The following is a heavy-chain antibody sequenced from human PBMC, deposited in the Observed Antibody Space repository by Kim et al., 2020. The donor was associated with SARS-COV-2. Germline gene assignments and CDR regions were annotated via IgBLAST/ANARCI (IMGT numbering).Heavy chain of an antibody. CDR1: GFTFNTYG. CDR2: ISYDASNK. V-gene: IGHV3-30*18. J-gene: IGHJ4*02. Sequence: GGSLRLSCAASGFTFNTYGMHWVRQAPGKGLEWVAVISYDASNKYYADSVKGRFTISRDNSKNTLYLQMNSLKIEDTAVYYCAKSFSGRYFGYDYWGQGTQVTVSS. D-gene: IGHD1-26*01. CDR3: AKSFSGRYFGYDY.